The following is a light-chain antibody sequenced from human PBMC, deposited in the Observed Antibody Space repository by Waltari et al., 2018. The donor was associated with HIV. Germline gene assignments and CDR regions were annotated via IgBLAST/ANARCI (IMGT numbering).Light chain of an antibody. CDR1: QSVGSW. CDR3: QQYNTDPS. CDR2: KAS. V-gene: IGKV1-5*03. J-gene: IGKJ5*01. Sequence: DIHMTQFPSTLSAFLGDRVTITCRASQSVGSWLAWYQHKTGKAPKLLIHKASVLESGVSSRFSGSGSETEFTLSIDSLEPDDFATYYCQQYNTDPSFGQGTRLEMK.